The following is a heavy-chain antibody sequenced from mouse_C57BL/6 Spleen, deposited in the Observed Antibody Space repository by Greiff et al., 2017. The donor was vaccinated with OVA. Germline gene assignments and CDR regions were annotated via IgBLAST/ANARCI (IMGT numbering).Heavy chain of an antibody. CDR1: GYTFTSYW. V-gene: IGHV1-69*01. J-gene: IGHJ2*01. CDR2: IDPSDSYT. D-gene: IGHD1-1*01. Sequence: QVQLQQPGAELVKPGASVKLSCKASGYTFTSYWMHWVKQRPGQGLEWIGEIDPSDSYTNYNQKFKGKSTLTVDKSSSTAYMQLSSLTSEDSAVYYCARGGYGSSLYYFDYWGQGTTLTVSS. CDR3: ARGGYGSSLYYFDY.